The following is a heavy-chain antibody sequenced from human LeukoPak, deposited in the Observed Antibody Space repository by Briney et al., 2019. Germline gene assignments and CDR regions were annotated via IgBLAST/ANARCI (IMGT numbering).Heavy chain of an antibody. V-gene: IGHV3-30*18. CDR2: ISYDGSNK. CDR1: GFTFSSYG. D-gene: IGHD3-10*01. J-gene: IGHJ2*01. CDR3: AKDSGGYFDL. Sequence: GRSLRLSCAASGFTFSSYGMHWVRQAPGKGLEWVAVISYDGSNKYYADSVKGRFTISRDNSKNTLYLQMNSLRAEDTAVYYCAKDSGGYFDLWGRGTLVTVSS.